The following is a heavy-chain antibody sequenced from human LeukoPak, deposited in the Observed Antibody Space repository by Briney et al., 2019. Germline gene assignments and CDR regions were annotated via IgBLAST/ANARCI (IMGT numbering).Heavy chain of an antibody. Sequence: ASVKVSCKVSGYTLTELSMHWVRQAPGKGLEWMGGFDPEDGETIYAQKFQGRVTMTEDTSTDTAYMELSSLRSEDTAVYYCATDLTGGVPFNGGVGATAYWGQGTLVTVSS. J-gene: IGHJ4*02. V-gene: IGHV1-24*01. CDR1: GYTLTELS. CDR2: FDPEDGET. D-gene: IGHD1-26*01. CDR3: ATDLTGGVPFNGGVGATAY.